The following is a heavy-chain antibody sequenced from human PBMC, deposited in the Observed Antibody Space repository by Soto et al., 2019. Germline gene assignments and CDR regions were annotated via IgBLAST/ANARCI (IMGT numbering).Heavy chain of an antibody. CDR1: GGSISSGGYY. CDR2: VHFSGST. V-gene: IGHV4-61*08. J-gene: IGHJ4*01. CDR3: ARFGAAAAHDDN. D-gene: IGHD6-13*01. Sequence: PSETLSLTCTVSGGSISSGGYYWSWIRQHPGKGLEWVGYVHFSGSTTYNPSLESRLNISFDMSKSQVYLQLTSVTAADTAVYYCARFGAAAAHDDNWGRGVVVTVSS.